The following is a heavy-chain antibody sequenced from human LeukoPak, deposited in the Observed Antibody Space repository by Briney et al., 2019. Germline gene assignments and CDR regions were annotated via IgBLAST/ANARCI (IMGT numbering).Heavy chain of an antibody. J-gene: IGHJ4*02. D-gene: IGHD2/OR15-2a*01. V-gene: IGHV1-58*01. CDR2: IVVGSGHT. CDR1: EFTFSNSA. CDR3: AADDQQLIL. Sequence: SVKVSCKASEFTFSNSAFQWVRQARGQRLEWMGWIVVGSGHTNYAQRFQERVIITRDMSTKTVYMELSSLKSEDTAVYYCAADDQQLILWGQGTLVAVSS.